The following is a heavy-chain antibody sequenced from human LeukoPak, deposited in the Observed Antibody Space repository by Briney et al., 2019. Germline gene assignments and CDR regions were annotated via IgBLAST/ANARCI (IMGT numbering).Heavy chain of an antibody. J-gene: IGHJ4*02. CDR3: SRGPLPVTYSYDY. D-gene: IGHD5-18*01. CDR1: GFTFSSYS. Sequence: GGSLRLSCGASGFTFSSYSMNWVRQAPGKGLEWVSSISSSSSYIYYADSVKGRFTISRDNAKNSLYLQMNSLRADDTAVYYCSRGPLPVTYSYDYWGQGTLVTVSS. V-gene: IGHV3-21*01. CDR2: ISSSSSYI.